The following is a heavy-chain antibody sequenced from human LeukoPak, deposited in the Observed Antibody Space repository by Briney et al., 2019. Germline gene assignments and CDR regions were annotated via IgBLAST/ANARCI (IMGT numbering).Heavy chain of an antibody. J-gene: IGHJ3*02. D-gene: IGHD2-21*01. CDR1: GGSISSGGYY. V-gene: IGHV4-31*03. CDR2: IYYTGST. CDR3: ARVPSVIDAFDI. Sequence: LSLTCPVSGGSISSGGYYWSWIRQHPGKGLEWIAYIYYTGSTYYNPSLKSRLSISVDTSKNHFSLRLSSMTAADTAVYYCARVPSVIDAFDIWGQGTMVSVS.